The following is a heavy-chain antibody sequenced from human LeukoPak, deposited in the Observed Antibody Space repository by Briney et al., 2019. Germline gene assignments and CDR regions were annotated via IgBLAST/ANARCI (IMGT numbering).Heavy chain of an antibody. CDR2: IYSGGST. V-gene: IGHV3-53*01. Sequence: GGSLRLSCAASGFTVSSNYMSWVRQAPGKGLEWVSVIYSGGSTYYADSVKGRFTISRDNSKNTLYLQMNSLRAEDTAVYYCARDMYSSGWYYFDYWGQGTLVTVSS. CDR3: ARDMYSSGWYYFDY. CDR1: GFTVSSNY. D-gene: IGHD6-19*01. J-gene: IGHJ4*02.